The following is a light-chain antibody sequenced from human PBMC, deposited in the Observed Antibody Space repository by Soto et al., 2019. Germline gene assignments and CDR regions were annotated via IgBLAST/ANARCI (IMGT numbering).Light chain of an antibody. CDR2: DAS. J-gene: IGKJ5*01. V-gene: IGKV3-11*01. CDR1: QSISFY. CDR3: QQRTNRPPIT. Sequence: EIVLTQSPATLSLSPGERATLSCRASQSISFYLTWYQHKPGQAPRLLIYDASNRATGIPARFSGSGYGTDFTLTISSLEPEDFAVYYCQQRTNRPPITFGQGTRLEIK.